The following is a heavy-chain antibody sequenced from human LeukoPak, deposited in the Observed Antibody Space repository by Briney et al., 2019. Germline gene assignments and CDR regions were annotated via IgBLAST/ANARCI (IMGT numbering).Heavy chain of an antibody. V-gene: IGHV4-31*03. CDR1: GGSISSGGYY. CDR3: ATGDAGGAFDI. J-gene: IGHJ3*02. D-gene: IGHD2-21*01. Sequence: PSETLSLTCTVSGGSISSGGYYWSWIRQHPGKGLEWIRYIFYSGSTYYNPSLKSRLTISVDTPKNQFSLKLSSVTAADTAVYYCATGDAGGAFDIWGQGTMVTVSS. CDR2: IFYSGST.